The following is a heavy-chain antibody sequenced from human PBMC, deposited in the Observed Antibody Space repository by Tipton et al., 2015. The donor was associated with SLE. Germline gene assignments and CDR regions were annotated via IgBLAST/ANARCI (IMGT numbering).Heavy chain of an antibody. J-gene: IGHJ6*03. CDR1: GGSIGSYY. Sequence: LRLSCTVSGGSIGSYYWSWIRQPPGKGLEWIGYIYYSGSTNYNPSLKSRVTISVDTSKNQFSLKLSSVTAADTAVYYCARAQSSRFSGYYYYYMDVWGKGTTVTVSS. CDR3: ARAQSSRFSGYYYYYMDV. CDR2: IYYSGST. V-gene: IGHV4-59*01. D-gene: IGHD3-3*01.